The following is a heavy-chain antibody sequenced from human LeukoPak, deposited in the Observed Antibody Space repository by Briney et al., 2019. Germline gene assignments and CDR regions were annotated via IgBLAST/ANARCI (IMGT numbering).Heavy chain of an antibody. CDR3: ATDKMSYYYDSSGSRPLDY. V-gene: IGHV1-24*01. Sequence: ASVKVSCKVSGYTLTELSMHWVRRAPGKGLEWMGGFDPEDGETIYAQKFQGRVTMTEDTSTDTAYMELSSLRSEDTAVYYCATDKMSYYYDSSGSRPLDYWGQGTLSPSPQ. CDR2: FDPEDGET. J-gene: IGHJ4*02. CDR1: GYTLTELS. D-gene: IGHD3-22*01.